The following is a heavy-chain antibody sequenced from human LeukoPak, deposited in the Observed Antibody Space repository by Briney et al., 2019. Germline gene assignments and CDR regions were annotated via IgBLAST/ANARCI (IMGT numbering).Heavy chain of an antibody. J-gene: IGHJ3*02. Sequence: ASVKVSCKVSGYTFTHYYMHWVQQSPGNGVEWMGLVDPEDGETIYAEKFQGRVTITADTSTDTAYMELSSLRSEDRDVYCFATVEFAFDIWVQGTMVTVSS. CDR1: GYTFTHYY. CDR3: ATVEFAFDI. D-gene: IGHD3-10*01. CDR2: VDPEDGET. V-gene: IGHV1-69-2*01.